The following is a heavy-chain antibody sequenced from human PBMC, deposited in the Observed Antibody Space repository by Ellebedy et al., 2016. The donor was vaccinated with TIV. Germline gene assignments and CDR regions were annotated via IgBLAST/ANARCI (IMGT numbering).Heavy chain of an antibody. CDR1: GFIFSSYS. CDR2: ITGSSGTR. Sequence: GGSLRLXXAASGFIFSSYSMNWVRKAPGKGLEWISHITGSSGTRIYVDSVKGRYNISRDNAKNSLFLQMNSLRDEDTAVYYCARGQDYAFDHWGQGTLVTVSS. D-gene: IGHD3-16*01. CDR3: ARGQDYAFDH. V-gene: IGHV3-48*02. J-gene: IGHJ4*02.